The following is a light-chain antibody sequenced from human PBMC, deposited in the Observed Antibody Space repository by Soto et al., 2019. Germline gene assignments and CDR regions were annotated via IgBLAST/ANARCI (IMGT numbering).Light chain of an antibody. CDR3: QQGYSFPVT. CDR2: AAS. V-gene: IGKV1-8*01. J-gene: IGKJ4*01. Sequence: AIRMTQSPSSLSASTGDRVTITCRASQGISSYLAWYQQKPGKAPKLLIYAASTLQSGVPSRFSGSGSGTDFTLTISSLQPEDFATYYCQQGYSFPVTFGGGTKVDI. CDR1: QGISSY.